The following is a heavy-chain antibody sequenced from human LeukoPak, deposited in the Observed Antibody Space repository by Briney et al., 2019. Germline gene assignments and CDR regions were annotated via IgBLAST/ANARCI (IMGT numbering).Heavy chain of an antibody. V-gene: IGHV4-59*11. J-gene: IGHJ4*02. CDR2: IYYSGST. D-gene: IGHD3-22*01. CDR3: ARDYYDSRGYFDY. Sequence: SETLSLTCSVSGGSISSHYWSWIRQPPGKGLEWIGYIYYSGSTYYNPSPRNRVTISVDTSKNLFSLKLTSVTAADTAVYYCARDYYDSRGYFDYWGQGTLVTVSS. CDR1: GGSISSHY.